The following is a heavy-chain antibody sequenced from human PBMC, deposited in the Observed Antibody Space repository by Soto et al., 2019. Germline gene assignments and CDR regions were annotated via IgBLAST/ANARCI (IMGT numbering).Heavy chain of an antibody. V-gene: IGHV4-31*03. Sequence: QVQLQESGPGLVKPSQTLSLTCTVSGGSISSGGYYWSWIRQHPGKGLEWIGYIYYSGSTYYNPSLKSRVTISVDTSKNQFSLKLSSLTAADTAVYYCAREGYSGYYFFKTYYYYGMDVWGQGTTVTVSS. CDR1: GGSISSGGYY. J-gene: IGHJ6*02. D-gene: IGHD5-12*01. CDR2: IYYSGST. CDR3: AREGYSGYYFFKTYYYYGMDV.